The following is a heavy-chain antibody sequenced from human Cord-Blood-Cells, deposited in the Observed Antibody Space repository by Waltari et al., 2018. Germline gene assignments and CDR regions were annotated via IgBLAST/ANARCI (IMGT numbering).Heavy chain of an antibody. Sequence: EVQLVESGGGLVKPGGSLRLSCAASGFTFSNAWMSWFRQAPGKGLEWVGRIKSKTDGGTTDYAAPVKGRFTISRDDSKNTLYLQMNSLKTEDTAVYYCTTVCDAGNALTPVDYWGQGTLVTVSS. CDR1: GFTFSNAW. V-gene: IGHV3-15*01. CDR3: TTVCDAGNALTPVDY. J-gene: IGHJ4*02. CDR2: IKSKTDGGTT. D-gene: IGHD3-16*01.